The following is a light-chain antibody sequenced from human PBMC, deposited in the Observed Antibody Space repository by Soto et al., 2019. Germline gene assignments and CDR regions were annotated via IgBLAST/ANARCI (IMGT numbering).Light chain of an antibody. CDR3: GTWDNSLSAFV. J-gene: IGLJ1*01. Sequence: QSVLTQPPSVSAAPGQKDTISCSGSSFNIGNNNVSWYQQLPGTAPKLLIYDNNKRPSGIPDRFSGSKSGTSATLGITGLQTGDEADYYCGTWDNSLSAFVFGTGTKLTVL. V-gene: IGLV1-51*01. CDR1: SFNIGNNN. CDR2: DNN.